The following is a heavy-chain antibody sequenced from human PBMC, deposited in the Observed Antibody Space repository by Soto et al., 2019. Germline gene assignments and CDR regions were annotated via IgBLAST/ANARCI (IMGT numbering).Heavy chain of an antibody. CDR1: GFTFSSYA. Sequence: EVQLLESGGGLVQPGGSLRLFCAASGFTFSSYAMNWVRQAPGKGLEWVSAISGSGGSTDYADSVKGRFTISRDNSKNRLYLRMDSLRATDTAVYYCAGRGIVLMVYATTNWGQGTLVTVSS. CDR3: AGRGIVLMVYATTN. D-gene: IGHD2-8*01. J-gene: IGHJ4*02. V-gene: IGHV3-23*01. CDR2: ISGSGGST.